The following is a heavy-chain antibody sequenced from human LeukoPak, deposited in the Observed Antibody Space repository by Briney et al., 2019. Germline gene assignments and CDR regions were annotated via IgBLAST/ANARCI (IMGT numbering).Heavy chain of an antibody. V-gene: IGHV4-34*01. D-gene: IGHD5-24*01. CDR2: IHPHGIF. J-gene: IGHJ5*02. CDR3: ARGRDRSKAGDL. Sequence: SETLSLACAVHGGSCDDYYCSWIRQPPGKGLEWIGEIHPHGIFYYNSSLTSRVTISIDTSKSQFSLRLTSVTAADTALYYCARGRDRSKAGDLWGQGSLVPVSS. CDR1: GGSCDDYY.